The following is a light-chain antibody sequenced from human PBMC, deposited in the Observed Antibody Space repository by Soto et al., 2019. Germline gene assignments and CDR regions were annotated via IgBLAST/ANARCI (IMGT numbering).Light chain of an antibody. CDR1: QSISYY. J-gene: IGKJ1*01. Sequence: DIQMTQSPPSLSASVGDRVTITCRASQSISYYLNWYQQKQGRAPRLLIYSTSTLQSGVPSKFSGSASGTDFTLTISSLQPEDFATYYCQQSYSTPWTFGQGTKVDIK. CDR3: QQSYSTPWT. V-gene: IGKV1-39*01. CDR2: STS.